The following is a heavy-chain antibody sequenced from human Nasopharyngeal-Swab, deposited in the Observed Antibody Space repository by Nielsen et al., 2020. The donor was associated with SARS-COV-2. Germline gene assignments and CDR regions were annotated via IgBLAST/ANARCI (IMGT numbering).Heavy chain of an antibody. CDR2: INHSGST. J-gene: IGHJ4*02. D-gene: IGHD2/OR15-2a*01. V-gene: IGHV4-34*01. Sequence: SETLSLTCAVYGGSFSGYYWSWIRQPPGKGLEWIGEINHSGSTNYNPSLKSRVTISVDTSKNQFSLKLSSVTAADTAVYYCARVKYGDYFPYFDYWGQGTLVTVSS. CDR3: ARVKYGDYFPYFDY. CDR1: GGSFSGYY.